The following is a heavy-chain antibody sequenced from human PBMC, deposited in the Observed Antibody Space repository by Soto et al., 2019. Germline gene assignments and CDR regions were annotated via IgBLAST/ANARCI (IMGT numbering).Heavy chain of an antibody. CDR3: AVYCSSSSCYFNWFDP. J-gene: IGHJ5*02. D-gene: IGHD2-2*01. CDR2: IYYSGST. CDR1: GGSISSGDYY. Sequence: SETLSLTXTVSGGSISSGDYYWSWIRQPPGKGLEWIGYIYYSGSTYYNPSLKSRVTISVDTSKNQFSLKLSSVTAADTAVYYSAVYCSSSSCYFNWFDPWGQGTLVTVS. V-gene: IGHV4-30-4*01.